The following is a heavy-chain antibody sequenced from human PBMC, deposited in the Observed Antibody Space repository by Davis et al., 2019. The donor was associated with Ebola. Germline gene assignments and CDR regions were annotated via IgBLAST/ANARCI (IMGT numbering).Heavy chain of an antibody. D-gene: IGHD2-2*01. CDR3: ARDLSCSSTSCYADNWFDP. J-gene: IGHJ5*02. CDR2: ISSSGSTI. CDR1: GFTFSSYE. V-gene: IGHV3-48*03. Sequence: GESLKISCAASGFTFSSYEMNWVRQAPGKGLEWVSYISSSGSTIYYADSVKGRFTISRDNAKNSLYLQMNSLRAEDTAVYYCARDLSCSSTSCYADNWFDPWGQGTLVTVSS.